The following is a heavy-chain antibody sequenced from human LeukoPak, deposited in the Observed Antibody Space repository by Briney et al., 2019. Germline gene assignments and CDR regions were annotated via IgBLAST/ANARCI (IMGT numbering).Heavy chain of an antibody. D-gene: IGHD3-16*01. J-gene: IGHJ5*02. CDR1: GGSISSSSYY. CDR2: IYYSGST. Sequence: PSETLSLTCTVSGGSISSSSYYWGWIHQPPGKGLEWIGSIYYSGSTYYNPSLKSRVTISVDTSKNQFSLKLSSVTAADTAVYYCARDLRGIDPWGQGTLVTVSS. CDR3: ARDLRGIDP. V-gene: IGHV4-39*07.